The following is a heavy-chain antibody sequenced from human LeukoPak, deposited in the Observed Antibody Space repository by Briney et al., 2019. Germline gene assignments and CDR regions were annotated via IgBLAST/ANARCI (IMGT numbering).Heavy chain of an antibody. D-gene: IGHD3-9*01. V-gene: IGHV3-74*01. CDR3: ARAWSYYDILTGHSSYYYYGMDV. CDR2: IISDGGNT. CDR1: GFTFSSYW. Sequence: GGSLRLSCAASGFTFSSYWVHWVRQAPGKGLVWVSRIISDGGNTIYADSVKGRFTISRDNAKNTLYLQMNSLRAEDTAVYYCARAWSYYDILTGHSSYYYYGMDVWGQGTTVTVSS. J-gene: IGHJ6*02.